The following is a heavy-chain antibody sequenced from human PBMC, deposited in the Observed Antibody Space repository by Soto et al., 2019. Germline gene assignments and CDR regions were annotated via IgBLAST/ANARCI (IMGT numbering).Heavy chain of an antibody. Sequence: TSETLSLTCTVSGGSISSGGYYWSWIRQHPGKGLEWIGYIYYSGSTYYNPSLKSRVTISVDTSKNQFSLKLSSVTAADTAVYYCARGVVTALDAFDIWGQGTMVTVSS. V-gene: IGHV4-31*03. J-gene: IGHJ3*02. CDR1: GGSISSGGYY. D-gene: IGHD2-21*02. CDR2: IYYSGST. CDR3: ARGVVTALDAFDI.